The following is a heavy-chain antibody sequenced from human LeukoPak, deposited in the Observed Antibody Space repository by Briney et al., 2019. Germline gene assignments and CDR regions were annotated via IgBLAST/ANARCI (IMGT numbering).Heavy chain of an antibody. CDR3: ARAKWLLTYFDY. J-gene: IGHJ4*02. CDR1: GGSISTYY. Sequence: PSETLSLTCTVSGGSISTYYWTWIRQPPGKGLEWIGYIYYSGSTNYNPSLKSRVTISVDTSKNQFSLKLSSVTAADTAAYYCARAKWLLTYFDYWGQGTLVTVSS. V-gene: IGHV4-59*12. D-gene: IGHD3-22*01. CDR2: IYYSGST.